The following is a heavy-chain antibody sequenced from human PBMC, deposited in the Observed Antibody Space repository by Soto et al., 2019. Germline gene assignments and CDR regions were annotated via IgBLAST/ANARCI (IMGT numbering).Heavy chain of an antibody. V-gene: IGHV4-30-2*01. CDR1: GGSISSGGYS. CDR2: IYHSGST. D-gene: IGHD6-13*01. Sequence: PSETLSLTCAVSGGSISSGGYSWSWIRQPPGKGLEWIGYIYHSGSTYYNPSLKSRVTISVDRSKNQFSLKLSSVTAADTAVYYCASIAAAASMLDYWGQGTLVTVSS. J-gene: IGHJ4*02. CDR3: ASIAAAASMLDY.